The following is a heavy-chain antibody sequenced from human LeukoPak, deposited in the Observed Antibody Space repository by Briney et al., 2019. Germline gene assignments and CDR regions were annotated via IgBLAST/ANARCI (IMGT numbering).Heavy chain of an antibody. CDR3: ARSYGGVMGNCFDP. J-gene: IGHJ5*02. CDR1: GFTFSRYS. D-gene: IGHD3-16*01. Sequence: PGGSLGLSCAASGFTFSRYSINWVRQAPGKGLEWVSSISSSSTYIYYADSLKGRFTISRDNAKNPLYLQINNLRAEDTAVYCCARSYGGVMGNCFDPWGQGTLVTVSS. CDR2: ISSSSTYI. V-gene: IGHV3-21*01.